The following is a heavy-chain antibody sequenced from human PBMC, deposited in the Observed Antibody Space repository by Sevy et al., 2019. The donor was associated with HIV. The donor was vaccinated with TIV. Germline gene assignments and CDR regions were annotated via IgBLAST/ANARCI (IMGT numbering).Heavy chain of an antibody. J-gene: IGHJ2*01. CDR2: IHYTGST. V-gene: IGHV4-59*01. D-gene: IGHD2-2*01. CDR3: SRDWGTPAAHYRYFDL. CDR1: AVSITDYY. Sequence: SETLSLTCTVSAVSITDYYWSWIRQPPGKGLEWIANIHYTGSTNYKPSLQSRVTISVDTSKNQFSLKLNSVTAADTAVYYCSRDWGTPAAHYRYFDLWGRGTLVTVSS.